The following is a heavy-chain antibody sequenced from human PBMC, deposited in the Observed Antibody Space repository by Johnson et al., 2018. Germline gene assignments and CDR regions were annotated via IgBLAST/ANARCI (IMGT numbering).Heavy chain of an antibody. V-gene: IGHV3-21*01. D-gene: IGHD6-19*01. CDR2: ISSSSSYI. CDR3: AKGPVRRTYGMDV. J-gene: IGHJ6*02. CDR1: GFTFSSYS. Sequence: EVQLLESGGGLVKPGGSLRLSCAASGFTFSSYSMNWVRQAPGKGLEWVSSISSSSSYIYYADSVKGRFTISRDNSKNTLYLRMNSRRAEDTAVYYGAKGPVRRTYGMDVWGQGTTVTVSS.